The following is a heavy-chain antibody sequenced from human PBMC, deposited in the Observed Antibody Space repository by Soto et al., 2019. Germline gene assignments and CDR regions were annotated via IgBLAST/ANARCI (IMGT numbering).Heavy chain of an antibody. V-gene: IGHV4-39*07. CDR1: GGSISSSSYY. CDR2: INHSGST. CDR3: ARVWYSGENWFDP. D-gene: IGHD1-26*01. J-gene: IGHJ5*02. Sequence: SETLSLTCTVSGGSISSSSYYWGWIRQPPGKGLEWIGKINHSGSTNYNPSLKSRVTISVDTSKNQFSLKLSSVTAADTAVYYCARVWYSGENWFDPWGQRTLVTVSS.